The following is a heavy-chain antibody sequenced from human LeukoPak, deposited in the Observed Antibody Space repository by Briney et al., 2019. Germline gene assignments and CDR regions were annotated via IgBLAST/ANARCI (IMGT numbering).Heavy chain of an antibody. D-gene: IGHD5-12*01. V-gene: IGHV1-18*01. CDR2: ISTYNGNT. CDR1: GYSFVLYG. Sequence: GASVKVSCKASGYSFVLYGISWVRQAPGQGPEWMGWISTYNGNTKYAEKFQGRVTITADESTSTAYMELSSLRSEDTAVYYCARGGVATITYFDYWGQGTLVTVSS. CDR3: ARGGVATITYFDY. J-gene: IGHJ4*02.